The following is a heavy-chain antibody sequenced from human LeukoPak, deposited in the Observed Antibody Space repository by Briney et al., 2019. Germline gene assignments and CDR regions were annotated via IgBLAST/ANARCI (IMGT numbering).Heavy chain of an antibody. J-gene: IGHJ5*02. CDR3: ARGGHRYYGSGILQDYNWFYP. D-gene: IGHD3-10*01. CDR2: INPNSGGT. V-gene: IGHV1-2*02. CDR1: GYTFTGYY. Sequence: ASVKVSCKASGYTFTGYYMHWVRQAPGQGLEWMGWINPNSGGTNYAQKFQGRVTMTRDTSISTAYMELSRLRSDDTAVYYCARGGHRYYGSGILQDYNWFYPWGQGTLVTVSS.